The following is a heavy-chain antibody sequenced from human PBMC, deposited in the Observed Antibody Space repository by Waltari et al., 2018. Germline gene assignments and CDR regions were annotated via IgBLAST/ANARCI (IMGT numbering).Heavy chain of an antibody. J-gene: IGHJ4*02. CDR3: ARGSRYTSGAGGYFDF. CDR2: SSGSGVTI. CDR1: GFTSRTFE. V-gene: IGHV3-48*03. Sequence: EVQLVESGGGLVQPGGSLRLTCAASGFTSRTFEMNYFRQAPGKGLEWLSYSSGSGVTIFYADSVKGRFTISRDNANKSLHLQMNSLSAEDTAVYYCARGSRYTSGAGGYFDFWGQGTPVTVSS. D-gene: IGHD3-16*01.